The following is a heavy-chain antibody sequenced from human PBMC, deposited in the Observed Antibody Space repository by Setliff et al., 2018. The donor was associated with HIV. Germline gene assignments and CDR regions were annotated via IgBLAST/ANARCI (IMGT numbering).Heavy chain of an antibody. CDR1: YGSISGHS. CDR3: ARRPDNNSWPFDY. Sequence: SESLSLTCTVSYGSISGHSWTWIRQPPGKGLEWIGYIHHSGGTQYNPARMSRLTMSVDSSKNQSSLGLSSVTAADTAVYYCARRPDNNSWPFDYWAQGTLVTVSS. V-gene: IGHV4-59*11. D-gene: IGHD6-13*01. J-gene: IGHJ4*02. CDR2: IHHSGGT.